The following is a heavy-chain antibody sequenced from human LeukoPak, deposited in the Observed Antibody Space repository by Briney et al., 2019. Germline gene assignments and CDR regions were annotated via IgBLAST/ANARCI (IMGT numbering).Heavy chain of an antibody. V-gene: IGHV3-30*18. CDR3: ANGGYSSSWYVVDY. CDR1: GFTFSSYG. D-gene: IGHD6-13*01. J-gene: IGHJ4*02. CDR2: ISYDGSNK. Sequence: GGSLRLSCAASGFTFSSYGMHWVRQAPGRGLEWVAVISYDGSNKYYADSVKGRFTISRDNSKNTLYLQMNSLRPEDTAVYYCANGGYSSSWYVVDYWGQGTLVTVSS.